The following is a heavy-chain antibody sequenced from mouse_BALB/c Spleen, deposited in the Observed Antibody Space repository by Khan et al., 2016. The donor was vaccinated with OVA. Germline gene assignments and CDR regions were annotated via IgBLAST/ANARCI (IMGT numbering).Heavy chain of an antibody. CDR3: TRDSLTGTGAMDY. V-gene: IGHV5-6-4*01. CDR1: GFTFSRYT. D-gene: IGHD4-1*01. J-gene: IGHJ4*01. CDR2: ISSGGSYT. Sequence: EVQLVESGGGLVKPGGSLKLSCAASGFTFSRYTMSWVRQTPEKRLEWVAIISSGGSYTYYPDSVKGRFTISRDNAKNTLYLQMSSPKSEDIAMYYCTRDSLTGTGAMDYWGQGTSVTVSS.